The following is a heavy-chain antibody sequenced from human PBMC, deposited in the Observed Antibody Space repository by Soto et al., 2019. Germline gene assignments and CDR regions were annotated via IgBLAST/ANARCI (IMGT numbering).Heavy chain of an antibody. Sequence: EVQLMESGGGLVQPGGSLRLSCASSGFTLSISAVNWVRQAPGKGLEWVSYISDSGDRTYYADSVKGRFTISRDRSKNEVASQMDSLIAENTAVYYCAKESGIIVTAGDSLDVWCQGTNVNVSA. CDR2: ISDSGDRT. CDR1: GFTLSISA. D-gene: IGHD3-16*02. J-gene: IGHJ3*01. V-gene: IGHV3-23*01. CDR3: AKESGIIVTAGDSLDV.